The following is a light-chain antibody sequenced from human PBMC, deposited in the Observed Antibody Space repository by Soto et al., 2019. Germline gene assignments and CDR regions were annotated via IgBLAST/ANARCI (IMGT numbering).Light chain of an antibody. Sequence: EIVMTQSPATLSVSPGDRATLSCRASQSVSSNLAWYQQIPGQAPRLLIYGASTRATGIPARFSGSGSGTEFTLTISSLQSEDFAVYYCQQSNNWPQTFGQGTKVDIK. J-gene: IGKJ1*01. V-gene: IGKV3-15*01. CDR1: QSVSSN. CDR3: QQSNNWPQT. CDR2: GAS.